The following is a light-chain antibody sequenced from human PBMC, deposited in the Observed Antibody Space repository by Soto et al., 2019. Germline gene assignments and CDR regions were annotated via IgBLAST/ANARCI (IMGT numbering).Light chain of an antibody. CDR1: QSVSSN. J-gene: IGKJ1*01. CDR2: GAF. V-gene: IGKV3-15*01. Sequence: EIVITQSPVTLSVSRGERVTLSCRASQSVSSNLAWYQQKPGQAPSLLIYGAFTRATGIPARFSGTGSGTEFTLTISSLQSEDSALYYCQQYNDWPLTLGQGTKVDIK. CDR3: QQYNDWPLT.